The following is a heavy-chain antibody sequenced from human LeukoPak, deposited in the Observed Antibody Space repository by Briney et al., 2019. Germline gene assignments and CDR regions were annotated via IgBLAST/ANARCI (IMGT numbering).Heavy chain of an antibody. D-gene: IGHD4-17*01. Sequence: SQALSLTCAVSGGPISSGGYSWSWIRQPPGKGLEWFGYIYHSGSTHYNPSLKSRVTISVDGSKNQFSLKLSSVTAADTAVYYCARAPYGDYGVDYFDYWGQGTLVTVSS. V-gene: IGHV4-30-2*01. J-gene: IGHJ4*02. CDR1: GGPISSGGYS. CDR3: ARAPYGDYGVDYFDY. CDR2: IYHSGST.